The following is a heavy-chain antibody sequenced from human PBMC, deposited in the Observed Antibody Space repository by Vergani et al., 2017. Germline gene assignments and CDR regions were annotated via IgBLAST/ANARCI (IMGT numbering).Heavy chain of an antibody. CDR3: ASSTGSSSWHYYFDY. CDR2: VSTGTKSQ. CDR1: GFDFSSYI. D-gene: IGHD6-13*01. Sequence: QLVESGGGWVQPGGSLRLSCVVSGFDFSSYIMNLVRQAPGKGLEWVSFVSTGTKSQSYAESVKGRFTISRDNAKNSLYLQMNSLRAEDTAVYYCASSTGSSSWHYYFDYWGQGTLVTVSS. J-gene: IGHJ4*02. V-gene: IGHV3-48*04.